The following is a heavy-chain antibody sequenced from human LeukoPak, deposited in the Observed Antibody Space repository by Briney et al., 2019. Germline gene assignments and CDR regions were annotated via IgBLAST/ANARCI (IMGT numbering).Heavy chain of an antibody. Sequence: SETLSLTCTVSGGSISSSSYYWGWIRQPPGKGLEWIGYIYHSGSTYYNPSLKSRVTISVDRSKNQFSLKLSSVTAADTAVYYCARVQGQPEFEWELPFDYWGQGTLVTVSS. J-gene: IGHJ4*02. CDR1: GGSISSSSYY. CDR3: ARVQGQPEFEWELPFDY. D-gene: IGHD1-26*01. V-gene: IGHV4-39*07. CDR2: IYHSGST.